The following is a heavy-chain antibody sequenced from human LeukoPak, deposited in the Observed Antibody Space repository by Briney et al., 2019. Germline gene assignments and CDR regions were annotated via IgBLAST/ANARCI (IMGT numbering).Heavy chain of an antibody. Sequence: SETLSLTCTVSGGSISSTRHYWGWIRQPPGKGLEWIGNKYYSGSTYYNPSLKSRVTISVDTSKNEFSLKLSSVTAADTAVYYCARNGEKIGDAFDIWGQGTMVTVSS. CDR2: KYYSGST. D-gene: IGHD3-10*01. V-gene: IGHV4-39*01. CDR1: GGSISSTRHY. CDR3: ARNGEKIGDAFDI. J-gene: IGHJ3*02.